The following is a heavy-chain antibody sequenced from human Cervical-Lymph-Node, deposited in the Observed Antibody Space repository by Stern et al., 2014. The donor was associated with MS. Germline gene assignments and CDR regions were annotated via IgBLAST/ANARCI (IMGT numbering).Heavy chain of an antibody. CDR3: AKFPQSSSWYDPYFDY. Sequence: VQLVESGGGVVQPGRSLRLSCAASGFTFSTYGMHWVRQAPGKGLEWGEVISYDGSNKYYAYCVKGRFTISRDNSKNTLYLQMNSLRADDTAMYYCAKFPQSSSWYDPYFDYWGQGTLVTVSS. D-gene: IGHD6-13*01. CDR2: ISYDGSNK. CDR1: GFTFSTYG. J-gene: IGHJ4*02. V-gene: IGHV3-30*18.